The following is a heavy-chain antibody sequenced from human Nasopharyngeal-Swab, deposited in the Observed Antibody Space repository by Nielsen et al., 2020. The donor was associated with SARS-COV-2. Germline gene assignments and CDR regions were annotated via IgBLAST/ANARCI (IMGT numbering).Heavy chain of an antibody. V-gene: IGHV3-21*01. D-gene: IGHD3-3*01. J-gene: IGHJ4*02. Sequence: LSLTCAASGFTFSSYSMNWVRQAPGKGLEWVSSISSSSSYIYYADSVKGRFTISKDNAKNSLYLQMNSLRAEDTAVYYCARHLPLRFLEWLFPDYFDYWGQGTLVTVSS. CDR1: GFTFSSYS. CDR3: ARHLPLRFLEWLFPDYFDY. CDR2: ISSSSSYI.